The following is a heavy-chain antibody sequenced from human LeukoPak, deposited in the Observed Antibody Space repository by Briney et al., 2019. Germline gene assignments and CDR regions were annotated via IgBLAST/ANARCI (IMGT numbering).Heavy chain of an antibody. V-gene: IGHV1-46*01. Sequence: ASVKVSCKASGYTFTSYYMHWVRQAPEQGLDWMGIINPSGGSTSYAQKFQGRVTMTRDTSTSTVYMELSSLRSEDTAVYYCARDGGRYCSGGSCYWFDPWGQGTLVTVSS. D-gene: IGHD2-15*01. CDR3: ARDGGRYCSGGSCYWFDP. CDR2: INPSGGST. CDR1: GYTFTSYY. J-gene: IGHJ5*02.